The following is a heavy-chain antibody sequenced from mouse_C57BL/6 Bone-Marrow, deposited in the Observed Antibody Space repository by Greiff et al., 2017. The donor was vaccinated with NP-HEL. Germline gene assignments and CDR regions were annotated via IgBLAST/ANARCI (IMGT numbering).Heavy chain of an antibody. V-gene: IGHV1-26*01. CDR1: GYTFTDYY. D-gene: IGHD1-1*01. CDR3: ARSGFITTGFDY. Sequence: VQLQQSGPELVKPGASVKISCKASGYTFTDYYMNWVKQSHGKSLEWIGDINPNNGGTSYNQKFKGKATLTVDKSSSTAYMEIRSLTSEDSAVYYCARSGFITTGFDYWGQGTTLTVSS. CDR2: INPNNGGT. J-gene: IGHJ2*01.